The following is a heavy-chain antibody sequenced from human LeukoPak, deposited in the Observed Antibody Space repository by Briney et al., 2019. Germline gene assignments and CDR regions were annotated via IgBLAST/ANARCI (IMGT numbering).Heavy chain of an antibody. V-gene: IGHV1-46*01. CDR2: INPSGGST. CDR3: ARVIGATRVDY. J-gene: IGHJ4*02. Sequence: ASVKVSCKASGYTFTSYYMHWVRQAPGQGLEWMGIINPSGGSTCYAQKFQGRVNMTRDTSTSTVYMELSSLRSEDTAVYYCARVIGATRVDYWGQGTLVTVSS. D-gene: IGHD2-15*01. CDR1: GYTFTSYY.